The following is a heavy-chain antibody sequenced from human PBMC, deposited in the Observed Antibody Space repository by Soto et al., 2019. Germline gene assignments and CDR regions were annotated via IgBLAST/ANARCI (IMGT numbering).Heavy chain of an antibody. V-gene: IGHV3-74*01. CDR2: IKNDGSTT. Sequence: EVQLVESGGGLVQPGGSLRLSCAASGFTFSSYWMHWVRQAPGKGLVWVSRIKNDGSTTSHADSVEGRFTISRDNAKNTLYLQMNGLRAADPAVYYCPRVGSGEYDFDSLGQGPLVTVSS. D-gene: IGHD3-10*01. CDR3: PRVGSGEYDFDS. J-gene: IGHJ4*02. CDR1: GFTFSSYW.